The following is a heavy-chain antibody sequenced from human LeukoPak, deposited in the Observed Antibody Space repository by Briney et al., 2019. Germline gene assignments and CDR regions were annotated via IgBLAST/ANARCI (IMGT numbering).Heavy chain of an antibody. D-gene: IGHD3-10*01. V-gene: IGHV4-38-2*02. Sequence: PSETLSLTCTVSGYSISSGYYWGWIRQPPGKGLEWVGSIYHTGSTYYNPSLKSRVTISVDTSKNQFSLKLSSVTAADTAVYYCARGEGGSSFRSFYYFDYWGQGTLVTVSS. CDR1: GYSISSGYY. CDR2: IYHTGST. CDR3: ARGEGGSSFRSFYYFDY. J-gene: IGHJ4*02.